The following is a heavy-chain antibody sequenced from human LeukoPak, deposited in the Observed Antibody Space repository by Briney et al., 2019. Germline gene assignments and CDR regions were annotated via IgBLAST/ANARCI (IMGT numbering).Heavy chain of an antibody. D-gene: IGHD3-3*01. V-gene: IGHV4-4*02. J-gene: IGHJ4*02. CDR3: AREGGFYRPLDY. CDR1: GGSITTTNW. Sequence: SETPSLTCGVSGGSITTTNWWTWVRQPPGKGLEWIGEVHLDGGTNYNPSLESRLTISVDLSENHISLRLTSVTAADTAVYYCAREGGFYRPLDYSGQGTLVTVSS. CDR2: VHLDGGT.